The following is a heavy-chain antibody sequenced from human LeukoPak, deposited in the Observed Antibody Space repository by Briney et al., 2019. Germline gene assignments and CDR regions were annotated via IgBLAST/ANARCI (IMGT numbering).Heavy chain of an antibody. Sequence: GGSLRLSCAASGFMFSSYWMSWVRQAPGKGLEWVANIKQDRSEKYYVDSVKGRFTVSRDNARNSLYLQMNSLRAEDTAVYYCARVPLNLWFGELYHFDYWGQGTLVTVSS. CDR1: GFMFSSYW. CDR2: IKQDRSEK. CDR3: ARVPLNLWFGELYHFDY. V-gene: IGHV3-7*01. J-gene: IGHJ4*02. D-gene: IGHD3-10*01.